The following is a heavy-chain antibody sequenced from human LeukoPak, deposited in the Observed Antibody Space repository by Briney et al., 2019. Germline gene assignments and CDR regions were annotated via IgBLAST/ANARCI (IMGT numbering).Heavy chain of an antibody. D-gene: IGHD4-17*01. V-gene: IGHV3-23*01. J-gene: IGHJ3*02. CDR3: AINYGDYVVDAFDI. CDR2: INGSGGST. CDR1: EFTFSSYA. Sequence: QAGGSLRLSCAASEFTFSSYAMSWVRQAPGKGLEWVSAINGSGGSTYYADSVKGRFTISRDNSKNTLYLQMNSLRAEDTAVYYCAINYGDYVVDAFDIWGQGTMVTVSS.